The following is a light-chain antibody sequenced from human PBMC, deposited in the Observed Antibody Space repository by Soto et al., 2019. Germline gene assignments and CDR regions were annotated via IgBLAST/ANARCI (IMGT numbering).Light chain of an antibody. CDR3: TAWDDTLRGPL. J-gene: IGLJ2*01. V-gene: IGLV1-47*01. Sequence: QSVLTQPLSASGTPGQRVTISCSGSSSNIGSNYVYWYQQLPGTAPKLLIYRNNQRPSGVPDRFSGSKSGPSASLAISGVRSEDEADYYCTAWDDTLRGPLFGGGTKLTVL. CDR2: RNN. CDR1: SSNIGSNY.